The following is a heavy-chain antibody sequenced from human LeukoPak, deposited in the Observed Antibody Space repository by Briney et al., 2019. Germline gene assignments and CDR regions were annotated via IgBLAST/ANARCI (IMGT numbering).Heavy chain of an antibody. CDR3: ARVPRGSSTYYYYYMDV. V-gene: IGHV1-18*01. CDR1: GYTFTSYG. Sequence: ASVKVSCKASGYTFTSYGISWVRQAPGQGLEWMGWISAYNGNTNYAQKLQGRVTMTTDTSTSTAYMELRSLRSDDTAVYYCARVPRGSSTYYYYYMDVWGKGTTVTVSS. D-gene: IGHD6-6*01. CDR2: ISAYNGNT. J-gene: IGHJ6*03.